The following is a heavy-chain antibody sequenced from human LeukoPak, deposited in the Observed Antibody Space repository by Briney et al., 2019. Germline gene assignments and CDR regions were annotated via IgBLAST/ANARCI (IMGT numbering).Heavy chain of an antibody. V-gene: IGHV4-34*01. CDR1: GGSFCGYY. Sequence: SETLSLTCAVYGGSFCGYYWSWIRQPPGKGLEWIGEINHSGNTNYNPSLKSRDTISVNTSKNQFSLKLRSVTGADTAVYYCARGFRLLGGWYFDYWGQGTLVTVSS. J-gene: IGHJ4*02. CDR2: INHSGNT. CDR3: ARGFRLLGGWYFDY. D-gene: IGHD1-26*01.